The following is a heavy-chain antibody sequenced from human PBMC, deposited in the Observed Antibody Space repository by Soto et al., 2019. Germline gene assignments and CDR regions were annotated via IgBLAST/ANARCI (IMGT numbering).Heavy chain of an antibody. Sequence: GSLRLSCAASGXTFSNACMSWVRQAPGKGLEWVGRIKSKTDGGTTDYAAPLKGIFTISRDDSKNTLYLQMNSLKTEDTAVYYCTTDDDIVVVQYGMDVWGQGTTGTVS. CDR2: IKSKTDGGTT. CDR1: GXTFSNAC. J-gene: IGHJ6*02. D-gene: IGHD2-2*01. CDR3: TTDDDIVVVQYGMDV. V-gene: IGHV3-15*01.